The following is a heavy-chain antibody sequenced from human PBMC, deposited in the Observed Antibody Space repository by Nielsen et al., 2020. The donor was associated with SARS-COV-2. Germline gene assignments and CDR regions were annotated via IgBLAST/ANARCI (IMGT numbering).Heavy chain of an antibody. CDR3: ARGGRITFWVADDAFDI. D-gene: IGHD3-16*01. J-gene: IGHJ3*02. V-gene: IGHV4-30-2*01. CDR2: IYHSGRT. Sequence: SETLSLTCAVSGGSISSGGYSWSWIRQPPGKGLEWIGCIYHSGRTYYNPSLKSRVTISVDRSKNQFSLKLSSVTAADTAVYYCARGGRITFWVADDAFDIWGQGTMVTVAS. CDR1: GGSISSGGYS.